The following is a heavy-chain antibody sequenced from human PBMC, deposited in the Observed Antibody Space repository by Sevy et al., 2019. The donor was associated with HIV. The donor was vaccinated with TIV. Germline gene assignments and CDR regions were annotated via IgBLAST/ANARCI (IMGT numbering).Heavy chain of an antibody. J-gene: IGHJ4*02. CDR1: GFSFSSYW. CDR2: IKQDESEK. CDR3: ARGNSGSFDY. D-gene: IGHD3-22*01. Sequence: GGSLRLSCAASGFSFSSYWKYWVRQAPGKGLEWVANIKQDESEKYYVASVKGRFTISRDNAKNSVYLQMNSLRPEDTAMHYCARGNSGSFDYWGQGTLVTVSS. V-gene: IGHV3-7*04.